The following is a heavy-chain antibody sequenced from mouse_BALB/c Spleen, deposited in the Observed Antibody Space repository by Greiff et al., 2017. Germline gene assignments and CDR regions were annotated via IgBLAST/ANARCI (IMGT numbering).Heavy chain of an antibody. V-gene: IGHV1S29*02. J-gene: IGHJ2*01. Sequence: VQLQQSGPELVKPGASVKISCKASGYTFTDYNMHWVKQSHGKSLEWIGYIYPYNGGTGYNQKFKSKATLTVDNSSSTAYMELRSLTSEDSAVYYCAKLYSYYFDYWGQGTTLTVSS. CDR3: AKLYSYYFDY. CDR1: GYTFTDYN. D-gene: IGHD2-1*01. CDR2: IYPYNGGT.